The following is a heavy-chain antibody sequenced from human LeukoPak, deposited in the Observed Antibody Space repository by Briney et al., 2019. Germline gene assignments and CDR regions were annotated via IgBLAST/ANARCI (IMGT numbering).Heavy chain of an antibody. V-gene: IGHV3-21*01. J-gene: IGHJ4*02. Sequence: GGSLRLSCAASGFTFSSYSMNWARQAPGKGLEWVSSISSSSSYIYYADSVKGRFTISRDNAKNSLYLQMNSLRAEDTAVYYCARVLSSYYDSSGYFDYWGQGTLVTVSS. CDR2: ISSSSSYI. CDR1: GFTFSSYS. D-gene: IGHD3-22*01. CDR3: ARVLSSYYDSSGYFDY.